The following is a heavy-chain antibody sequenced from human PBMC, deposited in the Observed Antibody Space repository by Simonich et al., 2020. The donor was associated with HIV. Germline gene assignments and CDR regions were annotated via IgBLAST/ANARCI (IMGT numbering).Heavy chain of an antibody. D-gene: IGHD5-12*01. V-gene: IGHV4-34*01. CDR3: AGSVADIVAAGFGF. CDR2: INHSGGT. CDR1: GGSFSGYY. J-gene: IGHJ4*02. Sequence: QVQLQQWGAGLLKPSETLSLTCAVYGGSFSGYYWSWIRQPPGKGLEWIGEINHSGGTNDNPSLKSRVTISVDTSKNQFSLKLSSVTAADTAVYYCAGSVADIVAAGFGFWGQGTLVTVSS.